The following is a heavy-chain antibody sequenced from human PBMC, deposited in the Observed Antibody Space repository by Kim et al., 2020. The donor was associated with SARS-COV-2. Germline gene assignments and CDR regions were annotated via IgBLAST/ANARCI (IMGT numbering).Heavy chain of an antibody. Sequence: VKGRFTISRDNSKNTLYLQMNSLRAEDTAVYYCAKRRKAAAGNAGYYFDYWGQGTLVTVSS. CDR3: AKRRKAAAGNAGYYFDY. D-gene: IGHD6-13*01. V-gene: IGHV3-23*01. J-gene: IGHJ4*02.